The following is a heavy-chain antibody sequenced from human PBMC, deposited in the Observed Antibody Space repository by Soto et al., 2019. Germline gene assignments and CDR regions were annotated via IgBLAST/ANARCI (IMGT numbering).Heavy chain of an antibody. V-gene: IGHV3-21*01. CDR2: ISSSSSYI. CDR1: GFTFSSYS. CDR3: ARDLVCSGGSCFPPDY. J-gene: IGHJ4*02. Sequence: EVQLVESGGGLVKPGGSLRLSCAASGFTFSSYSMNWVRQAPGKGLEWVSSISSSSSYIYYADSVKGRFTISRDNAKNSLYLQMNSLRAEDTAVYYCARDLVCSGGSCFPPDYWGQGTLVTVSS. D-gene: IGHD2-15*01.